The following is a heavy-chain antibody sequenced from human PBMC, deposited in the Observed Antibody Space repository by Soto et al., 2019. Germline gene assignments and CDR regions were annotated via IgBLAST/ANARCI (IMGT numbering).Heavy chain of an antibody. V-gene: IGHV3-30*18. CDR1: GFTFSSYG. J-gene: IGHJ4*02. Sequence: QVQLVESGGGVVQPGRSLRLSCAASGFTFSSYGMHWVRQAPGKGLEWVAVISYDGSNKYYADSVKGPFTISRDNSKNTLYLQMNSLRAEDTAVYYCAKDRRVVAVAAPFDYWGQGTLVTVSS. D-gene: IGHD6-19*01. CDR2: ISYDGSNK. CDR3: AKDRRVVAVAAPFDY.